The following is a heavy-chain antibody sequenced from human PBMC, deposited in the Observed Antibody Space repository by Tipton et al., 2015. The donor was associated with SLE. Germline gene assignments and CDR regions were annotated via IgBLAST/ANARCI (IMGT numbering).Heavy chain of an antibody. Sequence: TLSLTCTVSGGSISSGGYYWSWIRQHPGKGLEWIGYIYYSGSTYYNPSLKSRVTISVDTSKNQFSLKLSSVTAADTAVYYCARRGLIAAEAFDIWGQGTMVTVSS. CDR1: GGSISSGGYY. CDR2: IYYSGST. D-gene: IGHD6-13*01. V-gene: IGHV4-31*03. CDR3: ARRGLIAAEAFDI. J-gene: IGHJ3*02.